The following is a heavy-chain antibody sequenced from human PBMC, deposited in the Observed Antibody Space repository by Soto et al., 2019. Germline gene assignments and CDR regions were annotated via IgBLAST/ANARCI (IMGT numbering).Heavy chain of an antibody. V-gene: IGHV4-4*07. CDR3: ARFSNWFDP. CDR1: GGSISNYY. Sequence: QVQLQESGPGLVKPSETLSLICTVSGGSISNYYWSWIRQPAGKGLEWSGRIYTSGSPNYNPSLKSRVIMSVDTSKNQFSLKVSSVTAADTAVYYCARFSNWFDPWVQGTLVTVS. J-gene: IGHJ5*02. CDR2: IYTSGSP.